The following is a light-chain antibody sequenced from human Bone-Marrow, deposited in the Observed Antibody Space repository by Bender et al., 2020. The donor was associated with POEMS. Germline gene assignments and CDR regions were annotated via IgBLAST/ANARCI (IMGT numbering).Light chain of an antibody. CDR2: DDS. V-gene: IGLV3-21*02. CDR1: NLGGQS. Sequence: SYVLTQPPSVSVAPGETARITCGGNNLGGQSVHWYQQRPVQAPVLVFSDDSDRPSGIPERFSASNSGNTATLTISGVEDGDEADYYCQVWDTTSDRRVFGGGTKLTVL. CDR3: QVWDTTSDRRV. J-gene: IGLJ3*02.